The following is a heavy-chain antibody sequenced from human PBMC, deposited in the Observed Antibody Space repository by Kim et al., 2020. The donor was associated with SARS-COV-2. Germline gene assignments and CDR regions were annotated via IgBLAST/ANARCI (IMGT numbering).Heavy chain of an antibody. J-gene: IGHJ6*02. D-gene: IGHD6-13*01. CDR1: GGSISSNSYY. CDR3: TRDSSSWYGYYYGMDV. CDR2: FYYSGST. Sequence: SETLSLTCTVSGGSISSNSYYWGWIRQPPGKGLEWIGSFYYSGSTYYNPSLKSRVTISVDTSKNQFSLKLSSVTAADTAVYYCTRDSSSWYGYYYGMDVWGQVTTVTVSS. V-gene: IGHV4-39*01.